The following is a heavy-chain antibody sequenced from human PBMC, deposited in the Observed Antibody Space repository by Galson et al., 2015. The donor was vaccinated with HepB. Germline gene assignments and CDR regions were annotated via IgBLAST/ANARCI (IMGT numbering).Heavy chain of an antibody. CDR2: IKQDGSEI. Sequence: SLRLSCAASGFTFSRSWMTWVRQTPGKGLEWVANIKQDGSEIHYVDSVKGRFTISRGNAKNSVYLQMNSLRAEDTAVYYCVRDLYNTGGYWGQGTLVTVSS. CDR1: GFTFSRSW. CDR3: VRDLYNTGGY. J-gene: IGHJ4*02. D-gene: IGHD1-1*01. V-gene: IGHV3-7*03.